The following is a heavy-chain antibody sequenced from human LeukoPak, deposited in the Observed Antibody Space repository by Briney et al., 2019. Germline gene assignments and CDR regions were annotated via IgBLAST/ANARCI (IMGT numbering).Heavy chain of an antibody. CDR1: DDSISNSSYY. CDR3: ARGPPGGQFDP. CDR2: IYSSGST. V-gene: IGHV4-39*07. D-gene: IGHD3-10*01. J-gene: IGHJ5*02. Sequence: PSETLSLTCNVSDDSISNSSYYWGWIRQPPGKGLEWIGSIYSSGSTYYNPSLKSRVTISVDTSKNQFSLKLSSVTAADTAVYYCARGPPGGQFDPWGQGTLVTVSS.